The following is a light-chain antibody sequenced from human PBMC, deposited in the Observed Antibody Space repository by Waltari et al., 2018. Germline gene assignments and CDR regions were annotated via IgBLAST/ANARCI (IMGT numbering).Light chain of an antibody. CDR3: CSYAGSSPSYV. V-gene: IGLV2-23*02. CDR1: TNAVGHYIL. J-gene: IGLJ1*01. Sequence: QSALTQPASVSGSPGQSITISCTGTTNAVGHYILFSWSQQHPGKAPQPMISEVNKRPSGVSNRFSGSKSGNTASLTISGLQAEDEADYYCCSYAGSSPSYVFGTGTKVTVL. CDR2: EVN.